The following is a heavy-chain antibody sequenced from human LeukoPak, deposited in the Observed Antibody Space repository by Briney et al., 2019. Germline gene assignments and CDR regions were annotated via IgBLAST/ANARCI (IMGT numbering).Heavy chain of an antibody. CDR2: IYYSGST. Sequence: PSETLSLTCTVSGGSISSYYWSWIRQSPGKGLEWIGYIYYSGSTNYNPSPKSRVTISVDTSKNQFSLKLSSVTAADTAVYYCARYLVVTAEINWFDPWGQGTLVTVSS. CDR1: GGSISSYY. D-gene: IGHD2-21*02. J-gene: IGHJ5*02. CDR3: ARYLVVTAEINWFDP. V-gene: IGHV4-59*08.